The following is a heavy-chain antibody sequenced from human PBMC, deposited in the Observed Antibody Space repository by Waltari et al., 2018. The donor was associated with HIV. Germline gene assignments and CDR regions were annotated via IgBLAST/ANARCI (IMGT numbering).Heavy chain of an antibody. D-gene: IGHD4-17*01. CDR2: ISGCGGST. CDR1: GFTFSSYA. Sequence: EVQLLESGGGLVQPGGSLRLSCAASGFTFSSYAMSWVRQAPGKGLEWVSAISGCGGSTYYADSVKGRLTISRDNSKNTLYLQMNSLIAEDTAVYYCAKGTVTYYYYYGMDVWGQGTTVTVSS. CDR3: AKGTVTYYYYYGMDV. J-gene: IGHJ6*02. V-gene: IGHV3-23*01.